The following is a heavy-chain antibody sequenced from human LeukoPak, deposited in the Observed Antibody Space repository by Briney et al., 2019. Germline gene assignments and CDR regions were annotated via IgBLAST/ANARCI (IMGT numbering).Heavy chain of an antibody. J-gene: IGHJ4*02. D-gene: IGHD5-12*01. CDR3: ARAGSPGEMATIPFDY. CDR2: IYYSGST. V-gene: IGHV4-31*03. Sequence: SQTLSLTCTVSGGSISSGGYYWSWIRQHPGKGLEWIGYIYYSGSTYYNPSLKSRVTISVDTSKIQFSLKLSSVTAADTAVYYCARAGSPGEMATIPFDYWGQGTLVTVSS. CDR1: GGSISSGGYY.